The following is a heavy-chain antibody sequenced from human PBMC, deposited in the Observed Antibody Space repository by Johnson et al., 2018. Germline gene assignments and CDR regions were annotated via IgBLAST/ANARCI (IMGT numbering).Heavy chain of an antibody. Sequence: VQLVESGGGVVQPGKSLRLSCAASGFTFNTHDMHWVRQARGKGLAWLAVISYDGSNKFYGDAVKGRFTISRDNSKNTLQLQMNSLRPEDTAVYYCAKGWALGEHWGQGTLVTVSS. D-gene: IGHD1-26*01. J-gene: IGHJ1*01. CDR1: GFTFNTHD. CDR2: ISYDGSNK. CDR3: AKGWALGEH. V-gene: IGHV3-30*18.